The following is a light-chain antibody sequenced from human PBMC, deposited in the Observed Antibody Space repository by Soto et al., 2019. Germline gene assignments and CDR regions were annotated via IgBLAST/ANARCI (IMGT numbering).Light chain of an antibody. CDR1: QSVGSN. V-gene: IGKV3-15*01. CDR2: GAS. Sequence: EIVMTQSPATLSVSPGQRATLSCRASQSVGSNLAWYQQKPGQAPRLVIYGASTRATGIPARFSGSGSGTEFTLTISSLQSEDFAIYFCQHYNNWPPDRTFGQGTKVEIK. CDR3: QHYNNWPPDRT. J-gene: IGKJ1*01.